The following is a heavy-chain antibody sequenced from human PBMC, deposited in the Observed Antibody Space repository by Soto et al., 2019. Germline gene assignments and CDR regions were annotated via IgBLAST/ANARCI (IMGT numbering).Heavy chain of an antibody. CDR1: GFTFGSNA. CDR3: AVPYTIFGVAVDY. Sequence: EVQLLESGEALERLGGPLRFSFAASGFTFGSNALGWVPQPQGRGLEWVSAISGSGGSTYYADSVKGRFTISRDNSKNTLYLQMNSLRAEDTAVYYCAVPYTIFGVAVDYWGQGTLVTVSS. J-gene: IGHJ4*02. V-gene: IGHV3-23*01. D-gene: IGHD3-3*01. CDR2: ISGSGGST.